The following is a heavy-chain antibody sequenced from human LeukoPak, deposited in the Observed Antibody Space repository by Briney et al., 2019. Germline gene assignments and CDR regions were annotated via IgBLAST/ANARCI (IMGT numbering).Heavy chain of an antibody. D-gene: IGHD5-18*01. CDR2: IIPILGTA. Sequence: GASVKVSCKASGGTFSSYAISWVRQAPGQGLEWMGGIIPILGTANYAQKFQGRVTVTADESTSTAYMELSSLRSEDTAVYYCARTDSNVDTAMDTWGQGTLVTVSS. J-gene: IGHJ5*02. CDR1: GGTFSSYA. V-gene: IGHV1-69*13. CDR3: ARTDSNVDTAMDT.